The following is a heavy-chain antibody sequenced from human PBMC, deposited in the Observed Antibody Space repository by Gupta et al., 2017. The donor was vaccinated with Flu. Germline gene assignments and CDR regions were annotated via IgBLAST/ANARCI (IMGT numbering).Heavy chain of an antibody. J-gene: IGHJ4*02. V-gene: IGHV3-7*01. Sequence: GFTFSNYWLSWVRQAPGKGLEWVANIKEDGSETYEVDAVKGRFTISRGKTKNSLYLQMNGLRAEDTAVYYGARDSNWASDHGGQGTLVIVSS. CDR3: ARDSNWASDH. CDR2: IKEDGSET. D-gene: IGHD7-27*01. CDR1: GFTFSNYW.